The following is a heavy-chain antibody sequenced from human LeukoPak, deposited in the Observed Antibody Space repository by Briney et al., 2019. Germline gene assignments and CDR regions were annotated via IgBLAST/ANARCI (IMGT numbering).Heavy chain of an antibody. V-gene: IGHV1-24*01. CDR2: FDPEDGET. D-gene: IGHD3-10*01. Sequence: ASVKVSCKVSGYTLTELSMHWVRQAPGKGLEWMGGFDPEDGETIYAQKFQGRVTMTEDTSTDTAYMELSSLRSEDTAVYYCATVGVLWFREGYFDYWGRGTLVTVSS. CDR3: ATVGVLWFREGYFDY. J-gene: IGHJ4*02. CDR1: GYTLTELS.